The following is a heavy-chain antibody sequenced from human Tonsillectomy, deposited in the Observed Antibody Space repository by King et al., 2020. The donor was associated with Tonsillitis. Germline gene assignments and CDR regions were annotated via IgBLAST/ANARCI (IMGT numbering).Heavy chain of an antibody. V-gene: IGHV4-59*01. CDR3: ARDQVRNWGGNWFDP. CDR1: GSSISRYY. CDR2: IYHSGNT. D-gene: IGHD7-27*01. Sequence: QLQESGPGLVKPSETLSLTCTVSGSSISRYYWSWIRQPPGKGLEWIGNIYHSGNTHYNPSLKSRVTLSLDTSKNQFSLKLNSMTAADTAVYYCARDQVRNWGGNWFDPWGQGTLVTVSS. J-gene: IGHJ5*02.